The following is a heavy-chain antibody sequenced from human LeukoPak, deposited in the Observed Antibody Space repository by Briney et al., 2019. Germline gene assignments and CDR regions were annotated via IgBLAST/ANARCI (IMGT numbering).Heavy chain of an antibody. J-gene: IGHJ6*02. Sequence: GGSLRLSYAASGFTFSSYSMNWVRQAPGKGLEWVSSISSSSSYIYYADSVKGQFTISRDNAKNSLYLQMNSLRAEDTAVYYCARAVLWFGDLLPPVGMDVWGQGTTVTVSS. CDR2: ISSSSSYI. CDR3: ARAVLWFGDLLPPVGMDV. V-gene: IGHV3-21*01. CDR1: GFTFSSYS. D-gene: IGHD3-10*01.